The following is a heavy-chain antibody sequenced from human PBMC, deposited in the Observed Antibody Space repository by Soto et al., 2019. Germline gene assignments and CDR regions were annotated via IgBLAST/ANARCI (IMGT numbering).Heavy chain of an antibody. D-gene: IGHD2-8*01. J-gene: IGHJ6*02. V-gene: IGHV1-8*01. CDR3: ARKGGLGYCTNGVCYENYYYGMDV. CDR2: MNPNSGNT. CDR1: GYTFTSYD. Sequence: ASVKVSCKASGYTFTSYDISWVRQATGQGLEGMGWMNPNSGNTGYAQKFQGRVTMTRNTSISTAYMELSSLRSEDTAVYYCARKGGLGYCTNGVCYENYYYGMDVWGQGTTVTVSS.